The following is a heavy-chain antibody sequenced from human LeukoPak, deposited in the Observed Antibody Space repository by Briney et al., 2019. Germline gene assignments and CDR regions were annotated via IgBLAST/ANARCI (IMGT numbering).Heavy chain of an antibody. D-gene: IGHD5-18*01. J-gene: IGHJ4*02. V-gene: IGHV3-53*01. CDR1: GFTVSSNY. CDR3: ARGSFSYGDDY. CDR2: IYSGGST. Sequence: GGSLRLSCAASGFTVSSNYMSWVRQAPGKGLEWVSVIYSGGSTYYADSVKGRFTISRDNAKNTLYLQMNSLRAEDTAVYYCARGSFSYGDDYWGQGTLVTVSS.